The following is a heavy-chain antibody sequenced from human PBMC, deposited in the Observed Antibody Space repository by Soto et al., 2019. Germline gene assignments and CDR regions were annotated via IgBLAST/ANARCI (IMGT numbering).Heavy chain of an antibody. D-gene: IGHD5-12*01. J-gene: IGHJ4*02. CDR2: IGPESGAT. V-gene: IGHV1-2*02. Sequence: ASVKVSCKASGYTFTGHYIHWVRQAPEQGPEWMGEIGPESGATRYAQKFQGRVTMTRDMSITTVYMELNNLSPDDTAVYYCGRGRSGQIVVFYWGQRTPVTVSS. CDR3: GRGRSGQIVVFY. CDR1: GYTFTGHY.